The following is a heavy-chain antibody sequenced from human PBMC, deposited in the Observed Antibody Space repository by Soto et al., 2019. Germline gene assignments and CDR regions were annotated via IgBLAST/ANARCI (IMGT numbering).Heavy chain of an antibody. D-gene: IGHD2-21*02. CDR2: IYWDGDK. Sequence: QITLKESGPTLVKPTQTLTLTCTFSGFSLNTGGLGVGWIRQPPGKALEWLALIYWDGDKRYSPSLQSRLSITKHTSNSQVVLTMTHMDPVDTATYYCVHSRCGGDCLRSYSSNYYYGMDVWGQGNTVTVSS. J-gene: IGHJ6*02. CDR1: GFSLNTGGLG. CDR3: VHSRCGGDCLRSYSSNYYYGMDV. V-gene: IGHV2-5*02.